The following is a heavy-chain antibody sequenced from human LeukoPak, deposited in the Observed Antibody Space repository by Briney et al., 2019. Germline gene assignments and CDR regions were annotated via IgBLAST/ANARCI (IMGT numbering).Heavy chain of an antibody. CDR1: GGSISSYY. CDR2: IYTSGST. D-gene: IGHD2-2*01. CDR3: ARAAYCSSTSCNGDAFDS. J-gene: IGHJ3*02. Sequence: PSETLSLSCTVSGGSISSYYWCWIRQPAGKGLEWIGRIYTSGSTNYNPSLKSRVTMSVDTSKNQFSLKLSSVTAAHTTVYYCARAAYCSSTSCNGDAFDSWGQGTMVTVSS. V-gene: IGHV4-4*07.